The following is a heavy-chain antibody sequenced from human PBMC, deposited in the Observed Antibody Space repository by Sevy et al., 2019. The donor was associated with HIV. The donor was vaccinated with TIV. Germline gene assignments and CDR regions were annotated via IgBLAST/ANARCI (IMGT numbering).Heavy chain of an antibody. V-gene: IGHV1-69*13. D-gene: IGHD6-13*01. CDR3: ARSMSWYATFDY. Sequence: ASVKVSCKASGRTFSSYAFSWVRQAPGQGLEWMGGMIPMLGTPKYVQKFQGRVTITADESTSTAYMELSSLRSEDTAVYYCARSMSWYATFDYWGQGSLVTVSS. CDR1: GRTFSSYA. J-gene: IGHJ4*02. CDR2: MIPMLGTP.